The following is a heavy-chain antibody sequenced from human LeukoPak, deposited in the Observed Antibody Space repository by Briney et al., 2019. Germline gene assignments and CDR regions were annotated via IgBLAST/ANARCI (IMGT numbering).Heavy chain of an antibody. CDR1: GYTFTAYY. V-gene: IGHV1-2*02. CDR3: ARDNYYDSSGYSDYFDY. CDR2: ITPNSGDT. Sequence: ASVKVSCKASGYTFTAYYVHWVRQAPGQGLEWMGWITPNSGDTKYVQKFQGRLTMTRDTSTSTVYMELSSLRSEDTAVYYCARDNYYDSSGYSDYFDYWGQGTLVTVSS. D-gene: IGHD3-22*01. J-gene: IGHJ4*02.